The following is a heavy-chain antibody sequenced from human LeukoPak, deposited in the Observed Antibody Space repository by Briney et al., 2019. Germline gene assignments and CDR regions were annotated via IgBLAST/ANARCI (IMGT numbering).Heavy chain of an antibody. CDR1: GFTFSSYS. Sequence: GGSLRLSCAASGFTFSSYSMNWVRQAPGKGLEWVSSISSSSSYIYYADSVKGRFTISRDNAKNSLYLQMNSLRAEDTAVYYCARDRDYGDYPHVFDIWGQGTMVTVSS. D-gene: IGHD4-17*01. CDR2: ISSSSSYI. V-gene: IGHV3-21*01. CDR3: ARDRDYGDYPHVFDI. J-gene: IGHJ3*02.